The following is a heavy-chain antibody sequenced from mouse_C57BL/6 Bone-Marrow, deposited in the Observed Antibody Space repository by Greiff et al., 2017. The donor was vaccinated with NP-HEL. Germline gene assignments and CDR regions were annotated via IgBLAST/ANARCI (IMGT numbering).Heavy chain of an antibody. J-gene: IGHJ2*01. CDR1: GFTFSSYT. CDR3: TRGQRFRRDFDY. Sequence: EVMLVESGAGLVKPGGSLKLSCAASGFTFSSYTMSWVRQTPEKRLEWVAYISSGCDYIYYADTVKGRFTISRDNARNTLYLQMSSLKSEDTALYYCTRGQRFRRDFDYWGQGTTLTVSS. CDR2: ISSGCDYI. V-gene: IGHV5-9-1*02.